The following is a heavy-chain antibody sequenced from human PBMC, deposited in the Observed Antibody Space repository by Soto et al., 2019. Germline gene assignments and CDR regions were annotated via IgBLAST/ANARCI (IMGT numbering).Heavy chain of an antibody. V-gene: IGHV3-33*01. CDR1: GFTFSSYG. Sequence: QVQLVESGGGVVQPGRSLRLSCAASGFTFSSYGMHWVRQAPGKGLEWVAVIWYDGSNKYYADSVKGRFTISRDNSKNTLYLQMSSLRAEDTAVYYCARVTSGRWLQFGGMDVWGQGTTVTVSS. D-gene: IGHD5-12*01. J-gene: IGHJ6*02. CDR3: ARVTSGRWLQFGGMDV. CDR2: IWYDGSNK.